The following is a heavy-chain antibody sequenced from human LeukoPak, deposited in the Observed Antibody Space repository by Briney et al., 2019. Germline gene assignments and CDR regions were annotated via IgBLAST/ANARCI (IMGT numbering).Heavy chain of an antibody. CDR1: GYTFTGYY. CDR3: ARGGSGSYFSWLDP. CDR2: INPNSGGT. D-gene: IGHD3-10*01. V-gene: IGHV1-2*02. Sequence: ASVKVSCKASGYTFTGYYIHWVRPAPGQGLDCVGWINPNSGGTNYARKFQGRVTMTRDTSISTAYMELSRLRSDDTAVYYCARGGSGSYFSWLDPWGQGTLVTVSS. J-gene: IGHJ5*02.